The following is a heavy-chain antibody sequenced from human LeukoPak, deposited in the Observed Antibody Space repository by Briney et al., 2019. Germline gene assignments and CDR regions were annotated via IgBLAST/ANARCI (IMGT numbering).Heavy chain of an antibody. V-gene: IGHV3-48*01. CDR1: GFTFSSYS. J-gene: IGHJ6*02. CDR3: ARAPWGIVVVVAATDYYYGMDV. D-gene: IGHD2-15*01. CDR2: ISSSSSTI. Sequence: GGSLRLACAASGFTFSSYSMNWVRQAPGKGLEWVSYISSSSSTIYYADSVKGRFTISRDNAKNSLYLQMNSLRAEDTAVYYCARAPWGIVVVVAATDYYYGMDVWGQGTTVTVSS.